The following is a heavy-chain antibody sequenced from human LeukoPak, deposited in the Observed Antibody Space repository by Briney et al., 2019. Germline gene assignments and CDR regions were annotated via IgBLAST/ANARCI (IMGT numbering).Heavy chain of an antibody. CDR3: ARTPKRWLQLYYFDY. D-gene: IGHD5-24*01. Sequence: KTGGSLRLSCVASGLTFSNAWMSWVRQAPGKGLEWVGRIKSKTDGETTDYAAPVKGRFTISRDNAKNSLYLQMNSLRAEDTAVYYCARTPKRWLQLYYFDYWGQGTLVTVSS. V-gene: IGHV3-15*01. CDR2: IKSKTDGETT. J-gene: IGHJ4*02. CDR1: GLTFSNAW.